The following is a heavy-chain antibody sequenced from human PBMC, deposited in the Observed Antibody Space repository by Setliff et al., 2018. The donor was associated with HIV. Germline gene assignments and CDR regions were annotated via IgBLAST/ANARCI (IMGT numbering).Heavy chain of an antibody. CDR1: GYTFTTYD. J-gene: IGHJ5*02. D-gene: IGHD3-3*01. CDR3: ARSLGRFLESSPLGRDWLDP. CDR2: MNPNSGNT. Sequence: ASVKVSCKASGYTFTTYDINWVRQVPGQGLEWMGWMNPNSGNTGFAHSLQGRVTMTRDTSISTAHMELSSLRSEDTAVYYCARSLGRFLESSPLGRDWLDPWGQGTLVTVSS. V-gene: IGHV1-8*02.